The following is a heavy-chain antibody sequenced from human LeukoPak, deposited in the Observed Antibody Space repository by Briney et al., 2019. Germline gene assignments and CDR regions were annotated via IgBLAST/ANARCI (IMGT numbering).Heavy chain of an antibody. Sequence: GGSLRLSCVVSGITFSSYEMNWVRQAPGRGLEWVSYISTSGSTIYYADSVKGRFTISRDNSKNSLYLQMNSLRTEDTALYYCAKANSGYDYYFDYWGQGTLVTVSS. D-gene: IGHD5-12*01. CDR1: GITFSSYE. CDR2: ISTSGSTI. CDR3: AKANSGYDYYFDY. V-gene: IGHV3-48*03. J-gene: IGHJ4*02.